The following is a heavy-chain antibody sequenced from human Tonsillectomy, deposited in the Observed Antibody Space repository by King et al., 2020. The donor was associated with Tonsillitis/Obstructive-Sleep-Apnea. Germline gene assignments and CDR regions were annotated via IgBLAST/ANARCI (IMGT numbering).Heavy chain of an antibody. CDR2: IXXGDSDT. J-gene: IGHJ4*01. V-gene: IGHV5-51*03. CDR3: ARLFSGETYLRYFDY. Sequence: QLVQSGAEVKKPGESLKISCKASGYSFTTFWIGWVRQMPGRGPEYMGIIXXGDSDTRYSPSFQGQVTISADKSISTAYLRWSSLKASDTAMYYCARLFSGETYLRYFDYWGQGIRVTVSS. CDR1: GYSFTTFW. D-gene: IGHD4-17*01.